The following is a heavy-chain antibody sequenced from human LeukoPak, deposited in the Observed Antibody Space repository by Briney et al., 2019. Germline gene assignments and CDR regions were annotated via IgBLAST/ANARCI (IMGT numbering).Heavy chain of an antibody. D-gene: IGHD2/OR15-2a*01. CDR2: IGISGSST. CDR3: AKDFSTVDYYYSGMDV. CDR1: GFTFSTYA. J-gene: IGHJ6*02. Sequence: GGSLRLSCAASGFTFSTYAMNWVRQAPGKGLEWVSTIGISGSSTYYSDSVRGRFTISRDNSKNTLYLQVSSLTAEDTAVYYCAKDFSTVDYYYSGMDVWGQGTTVTVSS. V-gene: IGHV3-23*01.